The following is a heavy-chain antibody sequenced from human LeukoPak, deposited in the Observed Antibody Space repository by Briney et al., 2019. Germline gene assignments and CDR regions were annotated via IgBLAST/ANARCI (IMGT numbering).Heavy chain of an antibody. V-gene: IGHV3-7*01. D-gene: IGHD4-17*01. CDR1: GFTFSTYW. J-gene: IGHJ4*02. Sequence: GGSLRLSCSASGFTFSTYWMSWVRQAPGKGLEWVANMKRDGSEIYYVDSVKGRFTISRDNAKNSLFLQMNSLRAEDTAVYYCARHGDYEEYYFDYWGQGTLVTVSS. CDR2: MKRDGSEI. CDR3: ARHGDYEEYYFDY.